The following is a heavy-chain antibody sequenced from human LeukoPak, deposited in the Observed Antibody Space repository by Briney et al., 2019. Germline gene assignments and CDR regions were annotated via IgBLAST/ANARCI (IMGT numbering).Heavy chain of an antibody. V-gene: IGHV3-53*01. CDR1: GFTVSNNY. J-gene: IGHJ6*02. CDR3: AKAPTYGLDV. Sequence: GGSLRLSCAASGFTVSNNYMSWVRQAAGKGLDWVSVIYSDGSTYYADSVKGRFTISKDNSKNTLYLQMNSLRAEDTAVYYCAKAPTYGLDVWGQGTTVTVSS. CDR2: IYSDGST.